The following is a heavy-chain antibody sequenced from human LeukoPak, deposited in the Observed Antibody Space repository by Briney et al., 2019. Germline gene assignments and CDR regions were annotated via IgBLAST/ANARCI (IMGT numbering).Heavy chain of an antibody. J-gene: IGHJ6*03. V-gene: IGHV1-8*01. Sequence: GASVKVSCKACGYTFTSYDINWVRQASGQGLEWMGWMNPNSGNTGYAQKFQGRVTMTRNTSISTAYMELSSLRSEDTAVYYCARGTYDFWSGYYSGAYYYYYYMDVWAKGPRSPYP. CDR3: ARGTYDFWSGYYSGAYYYYYYMDV. CDR2: MNPNSGNT. CDR1: GYTFTSYD. D-gene: IGHD3-3*01.